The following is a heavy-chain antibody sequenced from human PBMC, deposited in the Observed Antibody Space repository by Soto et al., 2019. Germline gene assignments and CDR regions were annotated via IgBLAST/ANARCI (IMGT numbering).Heavy chain of an antibody. Sequence: SETLSLICTVSGGSISSSSYYWGWIRQPPGKGLEWIGSIYYSGSTYYNPSLKSRVTISVDTSKNQFSLKLSSVTAADTAVYYCASGYCSSTSCYFLYYYYYGMDVWGQGTTVTVSS. CDR1: GGSISSSSYY. CDR2: IYYSGST. V-gene: IGHV4-39*01. J-gene: IGHJ6*02. CDR3: ASGYCSSTSCYFLYYYYYGMDV. D-gene: IGHD2-2*01.